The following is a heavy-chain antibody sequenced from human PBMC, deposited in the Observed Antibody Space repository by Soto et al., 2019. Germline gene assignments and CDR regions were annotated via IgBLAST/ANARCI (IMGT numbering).Heavy chain of an antibody. V-gene: IGHV4-34*01. D-gene: IGHD5-12*01. CDR2: INHSGST. Sequence: QVQLQQWGAGLLKPSETLSLTCAVYGGSFSGYYWSWIRQPPGKGLEWIGEINHSGSTNYNPSLKSRXXIXVXXSKNQFSLKLSSVTAADTAVYYCARVGGSGYDYWYWGQGTLVTVSS. J-gene: IGHJ4*02. CDR1: GGSFSGYY. CDR3: ARVGGSGYDYWY.